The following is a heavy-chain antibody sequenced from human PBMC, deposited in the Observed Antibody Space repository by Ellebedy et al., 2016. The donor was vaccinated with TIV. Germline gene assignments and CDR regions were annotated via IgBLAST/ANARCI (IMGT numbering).Heavy chain of an antibody. J-gene: IGHJ5*02. D-gene: IGHD3/OR15-3a*01. CDR2: ISSSGGNT. V-gene: IGHV3-23*01. CDR1: GFAFSRYA. CDR3: TRDFGHAYGFYNFFNP. Sequence: PGGSLRLSCEASGFAFSRYAMSWVRQHPGKGLEWVSAISSSGGNTYYGDSVKGRFTISSANSKNTVYLQMDSLRAEDTAVYYCTRDFGHAYGFYNFFNPWGQGTQVTVSA.